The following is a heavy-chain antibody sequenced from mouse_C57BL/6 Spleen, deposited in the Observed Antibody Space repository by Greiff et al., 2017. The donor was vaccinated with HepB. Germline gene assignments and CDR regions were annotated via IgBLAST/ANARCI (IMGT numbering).Heavy chain of an antibody. V-gene: IGHV1-42*01. CDR3: ARRNYDYDVPWFAY. J-gene: IGHJ3*01. Sequence: VQLKQSGPELVKPGASVKISCKASGYSFTGYYMNWVKQSPEKSLEWIGEINPSTGGTTYNQKFKDKATLTVDKSSSTAYMQLKSLTSEDSAVYYCARRNYDYDVPWFAYWGQGTLVTVSA. D-gene: IGHD2-4*01. CDR2: INPSTGGT. CDR1: GYSFTGYY.